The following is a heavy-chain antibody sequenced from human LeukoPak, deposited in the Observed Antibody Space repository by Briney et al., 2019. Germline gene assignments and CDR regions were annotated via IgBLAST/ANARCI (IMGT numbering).Heavy chain of an antibody. Sequence: GGSLRLSCAASGFTFSNAWMSWVRQAPGKGLEWVGRIKSKTDGGTTDYAAPVKGRFTISRDDSKNTLYLQMNSLKTEDTAVYYCTPVHLRYDILTGYFRAGYYYYGMDVWGQGTTVTVS. V-gene: IGHV3-15*01. J-gene: IGHJ6*02. D-gene: IGHD3-9*01. CDR3: TPVHLRYDILTGYFRAGYYYYGMDV. CDR2: IKSKTDGGTT. CDR1: GFTFSNAW.